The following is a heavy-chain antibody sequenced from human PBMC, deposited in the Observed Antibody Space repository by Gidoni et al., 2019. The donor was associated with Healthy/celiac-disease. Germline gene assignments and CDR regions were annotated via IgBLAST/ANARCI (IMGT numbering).Heavy chain of an antibody. D-gene: IGHD4-17*01. CDR3: ARVSLNGDMDY. J-gene: IGHJ4*02. V-gene: IGHV4-59*01. CDR1: GGSISSYY. Sequence: QVQLQESGPGLVKPSETLSLTSTVSGGSISSYYWSWIRQPPGKGLEWIEYIYYSGSTNYNPSLKSRVTISVDTSKNQYSLKLSSVTAADTAVYYCARVSLNGDMDYWGQGTLVTVSS. CDR2: IYYSGST.